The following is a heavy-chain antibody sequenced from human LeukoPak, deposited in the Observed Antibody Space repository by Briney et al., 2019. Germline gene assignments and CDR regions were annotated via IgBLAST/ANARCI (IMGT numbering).Heavy chain of an antibody. V-gene: IGHV3-7*04. D-gene: IGHD5-24*01. CDR1: GFTFSNYW. Sequence: GGSLRLSCAASGFTFSNYWMSWVRQAPGKGLEWVANIKRDGGEEYYVESVKGRFTISRDNAKSSLYLQMSSLRAEDTAVYFCARPGDGYNWGRFDYWGQGTLATVSS. J-gene: IGHJ4*02. CDR2: IKRDGGEE. CDR3: ARPGDGYNWGRFDY.